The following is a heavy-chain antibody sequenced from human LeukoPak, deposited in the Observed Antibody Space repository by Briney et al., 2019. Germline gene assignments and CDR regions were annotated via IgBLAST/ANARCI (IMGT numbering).Heavy chain of an antibody. Sequence: PGGSLRLSCAASGFSFSTNYMTWVRQAPGKGLEWVSVIYSGGSTYYADSVKGRFTISRDNSKNTLYLQMNSLRVEDTAVYYCARDRAGVFDYWGQGTLVTVSS. CDR2: IYSGGST. CDR3: ARDRAGVFDY. J-gene: IGHJ4*02. V-gene: IGHV3-66*01. D-gene: IGHD5-24*01. CDR1: GFSFSTNY.